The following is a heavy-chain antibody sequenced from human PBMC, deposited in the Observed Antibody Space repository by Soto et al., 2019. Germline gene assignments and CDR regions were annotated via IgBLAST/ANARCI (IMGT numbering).Heavy chain of an antibody. D-gene: IGHD4-17*01. Sequence: EVQLVESGGGLVQPGGSLRLSCAASGFTFSTYWMSWVRQAPGKGLEWVANIKQDGSENHYMNSVKGRFIISRDNAKNSLYLQMNSLRAEDTAVYYCASNGDYRFDYWGRGTLVTVSS. CDR1: GFTFSTYW. CDR3: ASNGDYRFDY. J-gene: IGHJ4*02. V-gene: IGHV3-7*03. CDR2: IKQDGSEN.